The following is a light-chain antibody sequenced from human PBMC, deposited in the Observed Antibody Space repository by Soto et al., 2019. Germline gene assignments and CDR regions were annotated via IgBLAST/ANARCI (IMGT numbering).Light chain of an antibody. J-gene: IGLJ1*01. CDR2: EVS. Sequence: QSVLTQPASVSGTPGQSITISCTGSNSDVGIYDFVSWYQHHPGRAPKLLVSEVSHRPSGVSNRFSGSKSGNTASLTISGLQSEDEADYYCISYTSDDVRYVFGTGTKLTVL. V-gene: IGLV2-14*01. CDR3: ISYTSDDVRYV. CDR1: NSDVGIYDF.